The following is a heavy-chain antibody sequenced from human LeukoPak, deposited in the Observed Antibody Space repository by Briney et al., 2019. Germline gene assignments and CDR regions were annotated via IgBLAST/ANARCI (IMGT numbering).Heavy chain of an antibody. Sequence: ASVTVSCKASGYTFTSYAMHWVRQAPGQRLEWMGWINAGNGNTKYSQEFQGRVTMTTDKSTSTAYMDLRSLRSDDTAVYYCAYYDSSGYYYGLDYWGQGTLVTVSS. V-gene: IGHV1-3*01. CDR3: AYYDSSGYYYGLDY. J-gene: IGHJ4*02. D-gene: IGHD3-22*01. CDR1: GYTFTSYA. CDR2: INAGNGNT.